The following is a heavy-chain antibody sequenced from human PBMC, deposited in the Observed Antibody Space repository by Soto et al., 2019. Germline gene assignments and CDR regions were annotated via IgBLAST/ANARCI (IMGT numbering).Heavy chain of an antibody. CDR3: ARGGWRQIDY. D-gene: IGHD3-3*01. CDR2: ISYSGHT. CDR1: GGSINNYY. V-gene: IGHV4-59*08. Sequence: SETLSLTCTVSGGSINNYYWSWIRQPPGKGLEWIAYISYSGHTHYSPSLESRATISVDTSKNQFSLKLTSMTAADTAVYYCARGGWRQIDYWGQGTLVTSPQ. J-gene: IGHJ4*02.